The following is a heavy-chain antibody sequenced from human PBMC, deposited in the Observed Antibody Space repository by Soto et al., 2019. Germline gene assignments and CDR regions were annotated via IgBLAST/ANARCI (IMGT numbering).Heavy chain of an antibody. V-gene: IGHV3-48*02. D-gene: IGHD6-13*01. Sequence: EVQLVESGGGLVQPGGSLRLSCAASGFTFSSYSMNWVRQAPGKGLEWVSYISSSSSTIYYADSVKGRFTISRDNAKNSLYLQMNSLRDEDTAVYYCARVLPSAPGIAAAGGIDYWGQGTLVTVSS. J-gene: IGHJ4*02. CDR1: GFTFSSYS. CDR2: ISSSSSTI. CDR3: ARVLPSAPGIAAAGGIDY.